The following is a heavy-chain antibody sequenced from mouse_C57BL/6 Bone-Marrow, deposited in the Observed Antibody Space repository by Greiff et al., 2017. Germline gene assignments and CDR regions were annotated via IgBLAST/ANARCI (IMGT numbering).Heavy chain of an antibody. CDR2: INPYNGDT. CDR3: ARLDGYPYYYAMDY. Sequence: VQLQQSGAELVKPGASVKLSCKASGYTFTSYWMHWVKQRPGQGLEWIGRINPYNGDTFYNQKFKGKATLTVDKSSSTAHMELLSLTSEDFAVYYCARLDGYPYYYAMDYWGQGTSVTVSS. CDR1: GYTFTSYW. D-gene: IGHD2-3*01. V-gene: IGHV1-37*01. J-gene: IGHJ4*01.